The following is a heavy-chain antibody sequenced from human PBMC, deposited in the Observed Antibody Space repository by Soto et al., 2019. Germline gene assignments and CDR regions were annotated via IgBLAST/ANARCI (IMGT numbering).Heavy chain of an antibody. V-gene: IGHV3-23*01. CDR2: VSGSGGNT. J-gene: IGHJ6*03. CDR1: GFTFSSYA. D-gene: IGHD4-17*01. Sequence: GGSLRLSCAASGFTFSSYAMSWVRQAPGKGLEWVSTVSGSGGNTYYADSVKGRFTISRDNSKNTLDLQMNSLSAEDTALYYCATSTVTRKRDYYYYYYMDVWGKGTTVTVSS. CDR3: ATSTVTRKRDYYYYYYMDV.